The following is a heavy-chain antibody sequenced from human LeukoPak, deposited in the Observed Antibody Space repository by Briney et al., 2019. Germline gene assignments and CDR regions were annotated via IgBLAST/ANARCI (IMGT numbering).Heavy chain of an antibody. CDR3: ARENEQQLVRKFDY. CDR1: GYTFTSYG. CDR2: ISAYNGNT. Sequence: GASVKVSXKASGYTFTSYGVSWVRQAPGQGLEWMGWISAYNGNTNYAQKLQGRVTMTTDTSTSTAYMELRSLRSDDTAVYYCARENEQQLVRKFDYWGQGTLVTVSS. J-gene: IGHJ4*02. D-gene: IGHD6-13*01. V-gene: IGHV1-18*01.